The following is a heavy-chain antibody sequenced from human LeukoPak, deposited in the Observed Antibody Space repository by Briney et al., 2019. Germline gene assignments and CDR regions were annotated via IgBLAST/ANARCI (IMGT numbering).Heavy chain of an antibody. D-gene: IGHD6-19*01. CDR2: ISYDGSNK. Sequence: GGSLRLSCAASGFTFSSYGMHWVRQAPGKGLEWVAVISYDGSNKYYADSVKGRFTISRDNSKNTLYLQMNSLRAEDTAVYYCAKGGPLAVAGFFDYWGQGTLVTVSS. J-gene: IGHJ4*02. V-gene: IGHV3-30*18. CDR1: GFTFSSYG. CDR3: AKGGPLAVAGFFDY.